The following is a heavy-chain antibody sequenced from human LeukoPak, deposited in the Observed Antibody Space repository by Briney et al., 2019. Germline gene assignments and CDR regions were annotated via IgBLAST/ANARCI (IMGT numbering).Heavy chain of an antibody. V-gene: IGHV1-69*13. CDR2: IIPIFGTA. D-gene: IGHD3-9*01. CDR3: ARVEDILTGYYHYWFDP. CDR1: GGTFSSYA. J-gene: IGHJ5*02. Sequence: ASVKVSCKASGGTFSSYAISWVRQAPGQGLEWMGGIIPIFGTANYAQKFQGRVTITADESTSTAYMELSSLRSEDTAVYYCARVEDILTGYYHYWFDPWGQGTLVTVSS.